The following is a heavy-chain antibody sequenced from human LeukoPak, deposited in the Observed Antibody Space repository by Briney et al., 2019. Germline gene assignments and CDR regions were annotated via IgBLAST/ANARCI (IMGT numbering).Heavy chain of an antibody. V-gene: IGHV3-21*01. J-gene: IGHJ5*02. D-gene: IGHD3-22*01. CDR1: GFTSSSYS. Sequence: GGSLRLSCAASGFTSSSYSMNWVRQAPGKGLEWVSSISSSSSYIYYAGSVKGRFTISRDNSKNTLYLQMNSLRAEDTAVYYCARGITMIVIPRGWFDPWGQGTLVTVSS. CDR2: ISSSSSYI. CDR3: ARGITMIVIPRGWFDP.